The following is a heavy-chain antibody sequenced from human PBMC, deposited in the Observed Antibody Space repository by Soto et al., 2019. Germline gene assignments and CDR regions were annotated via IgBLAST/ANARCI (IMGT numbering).Heavy chain of an antibody. V-gene: IGHV1-18*01. CDR2: VTAYNGDT. CDR1: GYNFFDYT. CDR3: ARGPDL. J-gene: IGHJ2*01. Sequence: QAQLVQSAAEVKKPGASVRLSCRASGYNFFDYTIIWVRQTPEKRHEWVGWVTAYNGDTRYAEKFKSRVTVTSDTRTSTSYLELRSLKYDDSAIYYCARGPDLWGRGTLVTGSS.